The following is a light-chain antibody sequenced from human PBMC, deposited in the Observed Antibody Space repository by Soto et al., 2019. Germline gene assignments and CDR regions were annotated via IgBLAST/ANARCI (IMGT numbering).Light chain of an antibody. CDR3: QHTRTTPRT. Sequence: DIQMTQSPSSLFASVGDRVTITCRASQGISTFLHWYQQRPGKAPSLIIYGASNLQSGVPSRFSGRGSGTEFSLTISTLQPEDAATYYCQHTRTTPRTFGQGTKVEIK. V-gene: IGKV1-39*01. J-gene: IGKJ1*01. CDR2: GAS. CDR1: QGISTF.